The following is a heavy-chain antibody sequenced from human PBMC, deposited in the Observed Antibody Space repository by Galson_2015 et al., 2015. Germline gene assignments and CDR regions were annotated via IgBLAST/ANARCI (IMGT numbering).Heavy chain of an antibody. CDR1: GFTFSSYS. J-gene: IGHJ3*02. D-gene: IGHD3-22*01. Sequence: SLRLSCAASGFTFSSYSMNWVRQAPGKGLEWVSYISSSSSTIYYADSVKGRFTISRDNAKNSLYLQMNSLRDEDTAVYYCARDMHYYDSSYDAFDIWGQGTMVTVSS. CDR2: ISSSSSTI. V-gene: IGHV3-48*02. CDR3: ARDMHYYDSSYDAFDI.